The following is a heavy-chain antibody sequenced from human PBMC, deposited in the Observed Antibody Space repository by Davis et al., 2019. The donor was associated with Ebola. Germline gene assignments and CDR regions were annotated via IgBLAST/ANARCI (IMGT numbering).Heavy chain of an antibody. J-gene: IGHJ4*02. CDR1: GGSISSYY. D-gene: IGHD3-10*01. CDR2: FDYIGNT. V-gene: IGHV4-59*08. CDR3: ATSGELQTFDY. Sequence: SETLSLTCTVSGGSISSYYWSWIRQPPGKGLEWIGYFDYIGNTKYNPSLTRRVTMSLDTSNTQFSLTLYSVTAADTAVYYCATSGELQTFDYWGRGTLVTVSS.